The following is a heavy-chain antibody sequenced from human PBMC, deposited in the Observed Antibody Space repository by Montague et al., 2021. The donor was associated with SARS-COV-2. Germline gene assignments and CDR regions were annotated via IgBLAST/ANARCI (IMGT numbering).Heavy chain of an antibody. CDR3: AKALTSGSESMIYGVDV. Sequence: SLRLSCAAPGFTFDDYTMYWVRQAPGKGLEWVSLISWDGGRTFYADSVKGRFTISRDNSKNSLYLQMNSLRTEDAALYYCAKALTSGSESMIYGVDVWGQGTTVTVSS. CDR1: GFTFDDYT. J-gene: IGHJ6*02. CDR2: ISWDGGRT. V-gene: IGHV3-43*01. D-gene: IGHD3-10*01.